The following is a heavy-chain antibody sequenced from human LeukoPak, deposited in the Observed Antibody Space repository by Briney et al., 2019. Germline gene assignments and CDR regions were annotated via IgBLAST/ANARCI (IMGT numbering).Heavy chain of an antibody. V-gene: IGHV3-21*01. CDR1: GFTFSSYS. D-gene: IGHD2-2*01. Sequence: GGSLRLSCAASGFTFSSYSMNWVRQAPGKGLEWVSSISSSSSYIYYADSVKGRFTISRDNAKNSLYLQMNSLRAEDTAVYYCAREDCSSTSCPYYFDYWGQGTLVTVSS. CDR2: ISSSSSYI. CDR3: AREDCSSTSCPYYFDY. J-gene: IGHJ4*02.